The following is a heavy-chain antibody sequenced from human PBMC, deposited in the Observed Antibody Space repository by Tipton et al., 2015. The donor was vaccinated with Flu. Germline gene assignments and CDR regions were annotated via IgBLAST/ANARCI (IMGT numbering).Heavy chain of an antibody. CDR2: ISSDGSNI. CDR3: AKLTYDFWSGPIDS. CDR1: GFTFSDAW. J-gene: IGHJ4*02. D-gene: IGHD3-3*01. V-gene: IGHV3-30*18. Sequence: SLRLSCAASGFTFSDAWMTWVRQAPGKGLEWVTAISSDGSNIYYRDSVKGRFTISRDNSKNTVYLQMSSLRAEDTAIYYCAKLTYDFWSGPIDSWGQGALVTVSS.